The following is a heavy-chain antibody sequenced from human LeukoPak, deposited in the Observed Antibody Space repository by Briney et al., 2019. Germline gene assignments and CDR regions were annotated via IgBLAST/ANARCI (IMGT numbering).Heavy chain of an antibody. CDR2: ISWNSATM. Sequence: GGSLRLSCAASGFTFDDYTMHWVRQAPGKGLEWVSGISWNSATMVFAGSVRGRFTISRDNAKNSLYPQMNSLRADDTALYYCAKGGHSSSPYNHMDVWGQGTTVTVSS. D-gene: IGHD3-22*01. V-gene: IGHV3-9*01. J-gene: IGHJ6*02. CDR1: GFTFDDYT. CDR3: AKGGHSSSPYNHMDV.